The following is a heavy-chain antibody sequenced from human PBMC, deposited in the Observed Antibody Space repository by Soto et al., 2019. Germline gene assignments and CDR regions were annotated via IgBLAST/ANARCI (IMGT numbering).Heavy chain of an antibody. V-gene: IGHV3-30*18. Sequence: GGSLRLSCAASGFTFSSYGMHWVRQAPGKGLEWVAVISYDGSNKYYADSVKGRFTISRDNSKDTLYLQMNSLRAEDTAVYYCAKDQAGITIFGVVISPEDAFDIWGQGTMVTVSS. CDR2: ISYDGSNK. CDR1: GFTFSSYG. J-gene: IGHJ3*02. CDR3: AKDQAGITIFGVVISPEDAFDI. D-gene: IGHD3-3*01.